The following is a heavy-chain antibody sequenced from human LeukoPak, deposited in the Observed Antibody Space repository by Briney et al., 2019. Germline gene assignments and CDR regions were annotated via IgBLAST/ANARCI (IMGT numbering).Heavy chain of an antibody. CDR2: ISGSGGST. J-gene: IGHJ5*02. CDR3: AKSDFWSGYIWLDP. V-gene: IGHV3-23*01. D-gene: IGHD3-3*01. CDR1: GSTFSSYA. Sequence: GGSLRLSCAASGSTFSSYAMSWVRQAPGKGLEWVSAISGSGGSTYYADSVKGRFTISRDNSKNTLSLQMNSLRAEDTAVYYCAKSDFWSGYIWLDPWGQGTLVTVSS.